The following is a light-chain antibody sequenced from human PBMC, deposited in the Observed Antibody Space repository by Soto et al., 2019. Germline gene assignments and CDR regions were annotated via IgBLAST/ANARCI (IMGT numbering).Light chain of an antibody. CDR2: EGS. CDR1: SSDVGSYNP. J-gene: IGLJ1*01. CDR3: CSYAGSSTPYV. V-gene: IGLV2-23*01. Sequence: QSVLTQPASVSGSPGQSITISCTGTSSDVGSYNPVSWYQQHPGKAPKLMIYEGSKRPSGVSNRFSGSKSGNTASLTISGLQAEDEADYYCCSYAGSSTPYVFGTGTKVT.